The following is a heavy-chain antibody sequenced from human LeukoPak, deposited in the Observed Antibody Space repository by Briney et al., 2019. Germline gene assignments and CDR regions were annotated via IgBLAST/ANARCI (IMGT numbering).Heavy chain of an antibody. CDR2: ISGSGGST. CDR3: AKDLDIVVVPAANWFDP. J-gene: IGHJ5*02. CDR1: GFTFSSYA. D-gene: IGHD2-2*03. Sequence: GGSLRLSCAASGFTFSSYAMSWVRQAPGKGLEWVSAISGSGGSTYYADSVKGRFTISRDNSKNTLYLQMNSLRAEDTAVYCCAKDLDIVVVPAANWFDPWGQGTLVAVSS. V-gene: IGHV3-23*01.